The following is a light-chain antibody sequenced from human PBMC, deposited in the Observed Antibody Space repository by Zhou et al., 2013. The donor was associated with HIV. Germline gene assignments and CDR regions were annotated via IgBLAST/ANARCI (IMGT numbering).Light chain of an antibody. CDR2: GAS. Sequence: DIQMTQSPSSLSASVGDTVTITCQASRDISNHLNWYQQKAGEAPKLLIYGASNLEIGVPSRFSGSGSGTDFTLTITSLQPEDFATYFCQQTYSTSITFGQGTRLEIK. CDR1: RDISNH. J-gene: IGKJ5*01. V-gene: IGKV1-39*01. CDR3: QQTYSTSIT.